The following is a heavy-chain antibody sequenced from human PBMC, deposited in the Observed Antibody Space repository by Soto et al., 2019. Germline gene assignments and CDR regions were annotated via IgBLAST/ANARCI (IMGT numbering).Heavy chain of an antibody. D-gene: IGHD6-19*01. V-gene: IGHV3-23*01. J-gene: IGHJ6*02. Sequence: EVQLLESGGGLVQPGGSLRLSCAASGFTFSSYAMSWVRQAPGKGLEWVSAISGSGGSTYYADSVKGRFTISRDNSKNTLYLQMNSLRAEDTAVYYCAKDLVVAVAGRLGYYYGMDVWGQGTTVTVSS. CDR3: AKDLVVAVAGRLGYYYGMDV. CDR1: GFTFSSYA. CDR2: ISGSGGST.